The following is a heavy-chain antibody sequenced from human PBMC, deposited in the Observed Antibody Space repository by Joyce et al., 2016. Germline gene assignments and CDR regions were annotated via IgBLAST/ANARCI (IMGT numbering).Heavy chain of an antibody. CDR1: GFTFSSFA. CDR3: AKGLESRYFDWSDY. D-gene: IGHD3-9*01. V-gene: IGHV3-23*01. Sequence: EVQLLESGGGLVQPGGSLRLSCAASGFTFSSFAMTWVCQAPGKGLEWVSAISGSGGSTYYAGAVKGRFTISRDNSKNTLYLQMNSLRAEDTAVYYCAKGLESRYFDWSDYWGQGTLVTVSS. CDR2: ISGSGGST. J-gene: IGHJ4*02.